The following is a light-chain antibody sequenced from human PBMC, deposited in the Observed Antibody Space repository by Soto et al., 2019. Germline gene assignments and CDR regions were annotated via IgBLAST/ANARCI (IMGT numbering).Light chain of an antibody. J-gene: IGLJ1*01. V-gene: IGLV2-8*01. CDR1: SSDVGSYDS. CDR2: EVG. CDR3: SSYTMSSTRNV. Sequence: QSALTQPPSASGSPGQSVTISCSGTSSDVGSYDSVSWYQQHPDKAPKLMIYEVGKRPSGVPDRFSGSKSGNTASLTVSGLQAEDEADYFCSSYTMSSTRNVFGTGTKVTVL.